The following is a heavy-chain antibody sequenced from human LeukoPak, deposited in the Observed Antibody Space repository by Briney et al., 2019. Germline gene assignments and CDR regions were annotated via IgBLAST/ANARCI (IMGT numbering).Heavy chain of an antibody. CDR2: ISRRGDST. J-gene: IGHJ4*02. CDR1: GFIFSNYG. D-gene: IGHD4-17*01. V-gene: IGHV3-64*01. CDR3: ARDRSDYGKNYLDS. Sequence: PGGPLRLSCTVSGFIFSNYGMHWVRQAPGKGLEYVSAISRRGDSTYYAKSVKGRFATSRDNSKSTLYLQMNSLSIEDTAAYYCARDRSDYGKNYLDSWGQGTLVAVSS.